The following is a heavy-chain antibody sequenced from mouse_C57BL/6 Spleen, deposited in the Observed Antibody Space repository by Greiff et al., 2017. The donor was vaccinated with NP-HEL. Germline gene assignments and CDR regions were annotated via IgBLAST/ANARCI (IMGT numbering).Heavy chain of an antibody. J-gene: IGHJ3*01. Sequence: QVQLQQPGAELVMPGASVKLSCKASGYTFTSYWMHWVKQRPGQGLEWIGEIDPSDSYTNYNQKFKGKSTLTVDKSSSTAYMQLSSLTSEDSAVYYGARAYDGYYGIAYWGQGTLVTVSA. CDR3: ARAYDGYYGIAY. V-gene: IGHV1-69*01. CDR1: GYTFTSYW. D-gene: IGHD2-3*01. CDR2: IDPSDSYT.